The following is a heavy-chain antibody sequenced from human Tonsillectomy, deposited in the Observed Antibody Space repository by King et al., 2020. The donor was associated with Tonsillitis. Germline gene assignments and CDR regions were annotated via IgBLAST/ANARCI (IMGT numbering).Heavy chain of an antibody. D-gene: IGHD2-2*01. Sequence: HVQLQQWGAGLLKPSETLSLTCAVYGGSFSGHYWSWIRQPPGKGLEWIGEINHSGSTNYNPSLTSRVTISIDTSKNQFSLKLSFMTAADTAVYYCARGRRYCSSTSCYALDYWGQGTLVTVSS. J-gene: IGHJ4*02. V-gene: IGHV4-34*01. CDR2: INHSGST. CDR3: ARGRRYCSSTSCYALDY. CDR1: GGSFSGHY.